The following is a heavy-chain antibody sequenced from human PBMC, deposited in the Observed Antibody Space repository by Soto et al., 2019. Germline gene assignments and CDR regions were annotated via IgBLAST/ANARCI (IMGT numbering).Heavy chain of an antibody. CDR2: INHSGST. CDR3: ARGEYSGSSY. D-gene: IGHD1-26*01. V-gene: IGHV4-34*01. Sequence: SETLSLTCAVYGGSFSGYYWSWIRQPPGKGLEWIGEINHSGSTNYNPSLKSRVTISVDTSKNQFSLKLSSVTAADTAVYYCARGEYSGSSYWGQGTLVTVSS. J-gene: IGHJ4*02. CDR1: GGSFSGYY.